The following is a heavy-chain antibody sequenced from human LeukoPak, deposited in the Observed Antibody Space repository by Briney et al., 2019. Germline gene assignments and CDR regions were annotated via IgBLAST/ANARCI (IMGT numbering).Heavy chain of an antibody. CDR1: EFTFSSYW. D-gene: IGHD3-10*01. CDR3: ARYGSATRAFDY. Sequence: GGSLRLSCAASEFTFSSYWMSWVRQAPGKGLEWVANIKGDGSEKYYVDSLKGRFTISRDNAKNSLYLQMNTLRAEDTAVYYCARYGSATRAFDYWGQGTLVTVSS. CDR2: IKGDGSEK. V-gene: IGHV3-7*01. J-gene: IGHJ4*02.